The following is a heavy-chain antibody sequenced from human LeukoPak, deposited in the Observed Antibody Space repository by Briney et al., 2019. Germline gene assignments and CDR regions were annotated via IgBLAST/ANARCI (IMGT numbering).Heavy chain of an antibody. CDR1: GDSISSYY. Sequence: PSETLSLTRTVSGDSISSYYWSWIRQPPGKGLEWIGYIYYGGSTNYNPSLKSRVTISVDTSKNQFSLKLSSVTAADTAVYYCARGTPYNWNAYYYYMDVWAKGTTVTVSS. CDR2: IYYGGST. V-gene: IGHV4-59*01. CDR3: ARGTPYNWNAYYYYMDV. J-gene: IGHJ6*03. D-gene: IGHD1-20*01.